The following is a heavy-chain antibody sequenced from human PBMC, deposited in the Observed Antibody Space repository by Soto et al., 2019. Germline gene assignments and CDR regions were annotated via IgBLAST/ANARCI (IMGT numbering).Heavy chain of an antibody. Sequence: PSETLSLTCAVSGGSFTSNNWWTWVRQPPGQGLEWIGAIYRTGSTNYNPSLKSRVTISLDKPENQFSLKVTSLTAADTAVYYCASRDPGTSVDYWGQGTLVTVS. V-gene: IGHV4-4*02. D-gene: IGHD1-7*01. CDR3: ASRDPGTSVDY. CDR2: IYRTGST. J-gene: IGHJ4*02. CDR1: GGSFTSNNW.